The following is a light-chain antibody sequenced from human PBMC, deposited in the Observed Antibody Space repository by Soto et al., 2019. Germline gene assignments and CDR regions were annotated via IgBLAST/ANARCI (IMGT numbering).Light chain of an antibody. CDR1: SSDVGSYNL. V-gene: IGLV2-23*03. CDR3: CSYAGSSTFEV. Sequence: QSALTQPASVFGSPGQSITISCTGTSSDVGSYNLVSWYQQHPGKAPKLKIYEGSKRPSGVSNRFSGSKSGNTASLTISGLQAEDEADYYCCSYAGSSTFEVFGGGTKLTVL. J-gene: IGLJ2*01. CDR2: EGS.